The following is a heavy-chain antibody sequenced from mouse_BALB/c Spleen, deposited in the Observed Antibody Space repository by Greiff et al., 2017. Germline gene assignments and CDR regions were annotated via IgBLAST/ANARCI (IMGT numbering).Heavy chain of an antibody. V-gene: IGHV1-7*01. CDR3: ANGNPRDY. J-gene: IGHJ2*01. CDR1: GYTFTSYW. D-gene: IGHD2-1*01. CDR2: INPSTGYT. Sequence: VKLQESGAELAKPGASVKMSCKASGYTFTSYWMHWVKQRPGQGLEWIGYINPSTGYTEYNQKFKDKATLTADKSSSTAYMQLSSLTSEDSAVYYCANGNPRDYWGQGTTLTVSS.